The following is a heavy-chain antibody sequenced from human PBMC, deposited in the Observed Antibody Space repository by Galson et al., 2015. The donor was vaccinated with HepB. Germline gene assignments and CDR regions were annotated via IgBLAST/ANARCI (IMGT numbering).Heavy chain of an antibody. D-gene: IGHD3-16*01. J-gene: IGHJ4*02. Sequence: SLRLSCAASGFTFSSYAMHWVRQAPGKGLEWVAVISYDGSNKYYADSVKGRFTISRDNSKNTLYLQMNSLRAEDTAVYYCARGIYDYVWGSYERYWGQGTLVTVSS. CDR1: GFTFSSYA. V-gene: IGHV3-30-3*01. CDR3: ARGIYDYVWGSYERY. CDR2: ISYDGSNK.